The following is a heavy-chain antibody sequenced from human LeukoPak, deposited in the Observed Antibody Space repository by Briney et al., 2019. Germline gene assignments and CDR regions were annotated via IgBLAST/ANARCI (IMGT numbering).Heavy chain of an antibody. V-gene: IGHV4-38-2*02. CDR2: IYHSGGT. CDR3: ARALVDIVATVSFDY. J-gene: IGHJ4*02. D-gene: IGHD5-12*01. CDR1: GYSINSGYT. Sequence: PSETLSLTCTVSGYSINSGYTWGWIRQPPGKGLEWIGNIYHSGGTYYNPSLTSRVTISVDTSKNQFSLKLSSVTAADTAVYYCARALVDIVATVSFDYWGQGTLVTVSS.